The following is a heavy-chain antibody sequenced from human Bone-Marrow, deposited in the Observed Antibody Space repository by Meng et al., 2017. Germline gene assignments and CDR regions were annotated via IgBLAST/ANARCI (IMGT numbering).Heavy chain of an antibody. Sequence: QLGGAGRLQPSETLSLRCVVSGGSFSDYYWSWIRQPPGKGLEWIGEINHSGSTNYNPSLESRATISVDTSQNNLSLKLSSVTAADSAVYYCARGPTTMAHDFDYWGQGTLVTVSS. CDR1: GGSFSDYY. J-gene: IGHJ4*02. CDR2: INHSGST. V-gene: IGHV4-34*01. D-gene: IGHD4-11*01. CDR3: ARGPTTMAHDFDY.